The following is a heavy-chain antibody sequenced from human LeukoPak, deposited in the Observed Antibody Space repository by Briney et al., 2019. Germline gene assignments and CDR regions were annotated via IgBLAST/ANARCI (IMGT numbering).Heavy chain of an antibody. CDR2: ISGSGGST. D-gene: IGHD6-19*01. Sequence: PGGSLRLSCAASGFTFSSYAMSWVRQAPGKGLEWVSTISGSGGSTNYADSVKGRFTISRDNSKNTLYLQMSSLRAEDTAIYYCANPGRYSSGWVFPPSFDYWGQGTLVTVSS. J-gene: IGHJ4*02. V-gene: IGHV3-23*01. CDR3: ANPGRYSSGWVFPPSFDY. CDR1: GFTFSSYA.